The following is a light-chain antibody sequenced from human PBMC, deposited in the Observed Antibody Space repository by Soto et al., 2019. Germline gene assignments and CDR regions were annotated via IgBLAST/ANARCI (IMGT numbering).Light chain of an antibody. CDR3: SSYTSSSTVV. CDR2: DVS. J-gene: IGLJ2*01. CDR1: SSDVGGYNC. V-gene: IGLV2-14*01. Sequence: QSALTQPASVSGSPGQSITISCTGTSSDVGGYNCVSWYQQHPGKAPKLMIYDVSSRPSGVSNRFSGSKSGNTASLTISGLQAEDEADYYCSSYTSSSTVVFGGGTKLTVL.